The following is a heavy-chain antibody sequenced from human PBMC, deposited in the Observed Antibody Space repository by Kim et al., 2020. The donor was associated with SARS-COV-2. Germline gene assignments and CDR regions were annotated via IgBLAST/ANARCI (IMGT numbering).Heavy chain of an antibody. Sequence: SETLSLTCTVSGGSISSTSYYWGWIRQPPGKGLEWIGSIFYSGGTYYNPSLKSRVTISVDTSKNQFSLKLSSVTAADTAVYYCARHPYYYGSGTYYSPEYFQHWGQGTLVTVSS. V-gene: IGHV4-39*01. CDR3: ARHPYYYGSGTYYSPEYFQH. J-gene: IGHJ1*01. D-gene: IGHD3-10*01. CDR2: IFYSGGT. CDR1: GGSISSTSYY.